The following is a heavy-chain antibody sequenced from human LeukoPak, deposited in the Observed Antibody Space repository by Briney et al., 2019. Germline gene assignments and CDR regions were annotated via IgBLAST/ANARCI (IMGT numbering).Heavy chain of an antibody. CDR2: ISSSSSYI. J-gene: IGHJ6*03. V-gene: IGHV3-21*01. CDR3: ARLRGGRVATIAYYYYYYMDV. D-gene: IGHD5-12*01. Sequence: GGSLRLSSAASGFTFSSYSMNWVRQAPGKGLEWVSSISSSSSYIYYADSVKGRFTISRDNAKNSLYLQMNSLRAEDTAVYYCARLRGGRVATIAYYYYYYMDVWGKGTTVTISS. CDR1: GFTFSSYS.